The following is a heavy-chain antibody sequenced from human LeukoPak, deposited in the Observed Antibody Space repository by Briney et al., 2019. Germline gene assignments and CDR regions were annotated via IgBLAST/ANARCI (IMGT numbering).Heavy chain of an antibody. J-gene: IGHJ4*02. CDR2: ISGSGGST. CDR1: GFTFSSYG. Sequence: PGGSLRLSCAASGFTFSSYGMSWVRQAPGKGLEWVSAISGSGGSTYYADSVKGRFTISRDNSKNTLYLQMNSLRAEDTAVYYCAKIKAYSIKNFYFDYWGQGTLVTVSS. V-gene: IGHV3-23*01. D-gene: IGHD4-11*01. CDR3: AKIKAYSIKNFYFDY.